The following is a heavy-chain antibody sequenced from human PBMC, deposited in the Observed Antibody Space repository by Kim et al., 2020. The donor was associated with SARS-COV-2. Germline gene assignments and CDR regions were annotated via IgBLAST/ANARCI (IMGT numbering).Heavy chain of an antibody. CDR2: ISSSSSYI. Sequence: GGSLRLSCAASGFTFSSYSMNWVRQAPGKGLEWVSSISSSSSYIYYADSVKGRFTISRDNAKNSLYLQMNSLRAEDTAVYYCAREEWGVGTALDYWGQGTLVTVSS. J-gene: IGHJ4*02. CDR1: GFTFSSYS. D-gene: IGHD5-18*01. V-gene: IGHV3-21*01. CDR3: AREEWGVGTALDY.